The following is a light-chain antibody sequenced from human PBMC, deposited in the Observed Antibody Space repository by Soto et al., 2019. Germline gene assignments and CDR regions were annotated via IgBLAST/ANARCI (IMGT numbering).Light chain of an antibody. Sequence: ATISCRASQSVSSSLAWYQQKPGQAPRLLIYGASTRATGIPARFSGSGSGKEFTVTVRRLQSEDFAVFYCQQYNNWAPVRFGEGTRLEIK. CDR1: QSVSSS. CDR2: GAS. V-gene: IGKV3-15*01. J-gene: IGKJ5*01. CDR3: QQYNNWAPVR.